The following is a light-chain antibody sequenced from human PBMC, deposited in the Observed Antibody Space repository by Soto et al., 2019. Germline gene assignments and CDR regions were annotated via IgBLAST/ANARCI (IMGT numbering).Light chain of an antibody. V-gene: IGKV1-27*01. Sequence: EIQMNKSPSSLSASVRNRVTITCRASQGISNYLAWYQQKPGKVPKLLIYAASTLQSGVPSRFSGSGSGTDFTLTISSLQPEDVATYYCQKYNSALSLTFCGGTKVDIK. CDR3: QKYNSALSLT. CDR1: QGISNY. CDR2: AAS. J-gene: IGKJ4*01.